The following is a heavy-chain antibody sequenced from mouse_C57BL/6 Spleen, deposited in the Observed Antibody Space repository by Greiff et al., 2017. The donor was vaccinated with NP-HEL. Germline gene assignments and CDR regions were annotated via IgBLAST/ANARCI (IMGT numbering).Heavy chain of an antibody. D-gene: IGHD1-1*01. J-gene: IGHJ2*01. V-gene: IGHV1-53*01. CDR1: GYTFTSYW. CDR3: ARSSPYYYGSSFDY. Sequence: QVQLKQPGTELVKPGASVKLSCKASGYTFTSYWMHWVKQRPGQGLEWIGNINPSNGGTNYNEKFKSKATLTVDKSSSTAYMQLSSLTSEDSAVYYCARSSPYYYGSSFDYWGQGTTLTVSS. CDR2: INPSNGGT.